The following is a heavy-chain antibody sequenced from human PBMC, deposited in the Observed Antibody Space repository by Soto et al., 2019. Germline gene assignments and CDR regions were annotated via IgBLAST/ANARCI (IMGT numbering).Heavy chain of an antibody. J-gene: IGHJ4*02. D-gene: IGHD4-4*01. CDR1: GFTFKAYD. CDR3: AKDEGTSSTVFDY. V-gene: IGHV3-23*01. Sequence: QLLESGGASVQPGGSLRLSCVASGFTFKAYDMGWVRQAPGRGLEWVSSITATNGNTYYADSVRGRFTISRDNSRNSLFLQMNGLRPEDSALYYCAKDEGTSSTVFDYWGQGTRVTVPS. CDR2: ITATNGNT.